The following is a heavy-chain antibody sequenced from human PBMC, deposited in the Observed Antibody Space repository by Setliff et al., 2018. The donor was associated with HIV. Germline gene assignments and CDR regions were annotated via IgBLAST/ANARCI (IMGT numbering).Heavy chain of an antibody. CDR1: GGSINSGGYY. Sequence: LSETLSLTCTVSGGSINSGGYYWVWIRQPALKGLEWIGRIYTSGLTNYNPPLKSRVTISVDTSKNQVSLKLSSVTASDTAVYYCARARYIVIRGDAGMDVWGPGTTVTVSS. J-gene: IGHJ6*02. D-gene: IGHD3-10*01. CDR2: IYTSGLT. CDR3: ARARYIVIRGDAGMDV. V-gene: IGHV4-61*02.